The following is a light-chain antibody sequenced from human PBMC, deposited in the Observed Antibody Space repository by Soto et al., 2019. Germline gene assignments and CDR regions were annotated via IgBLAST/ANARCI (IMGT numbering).Light chain of an antibody. CDR3: VAWYDSLNGPL. J-gene: IGLJ3*02. CDR1: SSNIGSNT. Sequence: QSVLTQPPSASGTPGQRVTISCSGSSSNIGSNTVNWYQQLPGTAPTLLIYSNNQRPSGVPDRFSGSKSGTSAALAVNGLQSEDEADYYCVAWYDSLNGPLFGGGTKVAVL. CDR2: SNN. V-gene: IGLV1-44*01.